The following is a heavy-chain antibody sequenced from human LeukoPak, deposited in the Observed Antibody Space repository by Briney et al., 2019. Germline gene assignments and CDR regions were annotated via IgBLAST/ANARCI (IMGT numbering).Heavy chain of an antibody. J-gene: IGHJ3*02. CDR2: IRYDGSNK. Sequence: PGGSLRLSCAASGFTFNTYGMHWVRQAPGKGLEWVAFIRYDGSNKYYADSVKGRFTISRDNTKNTLYLQMNSLRAEDTAVYYCASSSWYFYPDAFDIWGQGTMVTVSS. CDR1: GFTFNTYG. CDR3: ASSSWYFYPDAFDI. D-gene: IGHD6-13*01. V-gene: IGHV3-30*02.